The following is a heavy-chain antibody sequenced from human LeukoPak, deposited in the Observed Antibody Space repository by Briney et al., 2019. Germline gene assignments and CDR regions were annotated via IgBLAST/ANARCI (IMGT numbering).Heavy chain of an antibody. CDR3: AKRTPSVGFDY. Sequence: GGSLRLSCAASGFTFSSYAMTWVRQAPGKGLEWVSDISGGGGSTYYADSAKGRFTISRDNSKNTLYLQINSLRAEDTAVYYCAKRTPSVGFDYWGQGTLVTVSS. D-gene: IGHD2-15*01. V-gene: IGHV3-23*01. CDR1: GFTFSSYA. J-gene: IGHJ4*02. CDR2: ISGGGGST.